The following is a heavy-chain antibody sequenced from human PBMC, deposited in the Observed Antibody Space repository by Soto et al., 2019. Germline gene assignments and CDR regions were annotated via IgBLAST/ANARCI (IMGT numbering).Heavy chain of an antibody. V-gene: IGHV3-11*05. CDR3: ASGRGAAADYFDF. J-gene: IGHJ4*02. CDR2: ISSSTSHT. Sequence: QVQLVESGGGLVKSGGSLRLSCAVSGFTFSDYYMTWIRQAPGKGLEWVSYISSSTSHTNYADSVKGRFTISRDNAKNSLFLQMNRLRAEDTAVYYCASGRGAAADYFDFWGQGTLVTVSS. CDR1: GFTFSDYY. D-gene: IGHD6-13*01.